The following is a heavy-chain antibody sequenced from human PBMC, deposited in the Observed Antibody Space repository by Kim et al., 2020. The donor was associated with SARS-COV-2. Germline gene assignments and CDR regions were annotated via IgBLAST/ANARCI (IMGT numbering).Heavy chain of an antibody. Sequence: NTYYTPSLKSRVTISVDTSNDHFSLKLSSVTAADAAVYYCARLHRFYGLDVWGQGTTVTVSS. CDR3: ARLHRFYGLDV. CDR2: NT. J-gene: IGHJ6*02. V-gene: IGHV4-39*02.